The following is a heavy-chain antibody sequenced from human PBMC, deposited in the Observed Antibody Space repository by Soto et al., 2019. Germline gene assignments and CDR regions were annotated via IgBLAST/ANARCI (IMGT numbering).Heavy chain of an antibody. Sequence: KSSETLSLTCTVSGGSVSSGSYYWSWIRQPPGKGLEWIGYIYYSGSTNYNPSLKSRVTISVDTSKNQFSLKLSSVTAADTAVYYCARGSVVAGTDYFDYWGQGTLVTVSS. CDR3: ARGSVVAGTDYFDY. CDR2: IYYSGST. CDR1: GGSVSSGSYY. J-gene: IGHJ4*02. D-gene: IGHD6-19*01. V-gene: IGHV4-61*01.